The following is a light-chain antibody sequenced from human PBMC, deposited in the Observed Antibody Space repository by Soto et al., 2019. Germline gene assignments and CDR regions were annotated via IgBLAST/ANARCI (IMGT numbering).Light chain of an antibody. CDR2: LDS. Sequence: DIVMTQSPLSLPVTXGEPASISCRSSQSLLHSNGYNYLDWYLQKPGQSPQLLIYLDSNRASGVPDRFSGSGSGTDFTLKISRVEAEYVVLYYCRTALLTRTFGQG. V-gene: IGKV2-28*01. CDR1: QSLLHSNGYNY. CDR3: RTALLTRT. J-gene: IGKJ1*01.